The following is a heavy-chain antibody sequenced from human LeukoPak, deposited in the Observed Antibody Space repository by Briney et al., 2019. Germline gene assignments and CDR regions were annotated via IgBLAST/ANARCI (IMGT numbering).Heavy chain of an antibody. V-gene: IGHV3-64D*09. CDR3: ARSLGYCSAGSCFPFDY. Sequence: PGGSLRLSCSASGFPFSSYAMHWVRQAPGKGLEYVSAISDSGGSTYYADSVKGRFTISRDNSKNTLYLQMSSLRAEDTAVYYCARSLGYCSAGSCFPFDYWGQGTLVTVSS. CDR2: ISDSGGST. CDR1: GFPFSSYA. D-gene: IGHD2-15*01. J-gene: IGHJ4*02.